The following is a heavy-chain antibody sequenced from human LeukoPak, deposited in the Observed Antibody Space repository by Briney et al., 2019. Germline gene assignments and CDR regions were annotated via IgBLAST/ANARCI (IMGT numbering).Heavy chain of an antibody. CDR2: INPSGGST. CDR3: ARELNGGYYFDY. D-gene: IGHD7-27*01. Sequence: ASVKVSCKASGYTFTSYYMHWVRQAPGQGLEWMGIINPSGGSTSYAQKFQGRVTMTRDMSTSRVYMELSSLRSEDTAVYYCARELNGGYYFDYWGQGTLVTVSS. J-gene: IGHJ4*02. V-gene: IGHV1-46*01. CDR1: GYTFTSYY.